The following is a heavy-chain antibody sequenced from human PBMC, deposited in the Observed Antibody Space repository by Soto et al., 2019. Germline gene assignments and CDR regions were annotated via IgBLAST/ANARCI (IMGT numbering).Heavy chain of an antibody. CDR2: VYTSGST. J-gene: IGHJ4*02. CDR3: GSDSGTYCGLTDY. V-gene: IGHV4-4*07. CDR1: GASISSYY. D-gene: IGHD1-26*01. Sequence: QVQAQESGPGLVKPSETLSLTCTVSGASISSYYWSWIRQPAGKGLEWIGRVYTSGSTNYNPSLRSRVAMSVEAYNNQFSLKPTSVTAAATTIYCSGSDSGTYCGLTDYWGQGTLVTAS.